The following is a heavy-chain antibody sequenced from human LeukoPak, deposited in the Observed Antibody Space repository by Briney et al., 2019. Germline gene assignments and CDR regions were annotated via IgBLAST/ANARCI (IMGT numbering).Heavy chain of an antibody. CDR1: GGSISNYY. CDR2: IYSGGST. CDR3: ARGSVVIFGGPTQTGGNWFDP. Sequence: SETLSLTCNVSGGSISNYYWSWIRQPAGKGLEWIGRIYSGGSTNYNPSLKSRVTMSVDTSKNQFSLNLSSVTAADTAVYYCARGSVVIFGGPTQTGGNWFDPWGQGTLVTVSS. V-gene: IGHV4-4*07. J-gene: IGHJ5*02. D-gene: IGHD3-16*01.